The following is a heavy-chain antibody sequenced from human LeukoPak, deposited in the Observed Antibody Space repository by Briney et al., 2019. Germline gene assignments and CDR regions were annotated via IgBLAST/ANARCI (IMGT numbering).Heavy chain of an antibody. Sequence: GGSLRLSCAASGFTFSSYSMNWVRQAPGKGLQWVSDISSSGTTIYYADSVKGRFTISRDNSKNTLYLQMNTLRAEDTALYYCASSYGSSAYYPFDYWGLGTLVTVFS. J-gene: IGHJ4*02. D-gene: IGHD3-22*01. CDR2: ISSSGTTI. CDR3: ASSYGSSAYYPFDY. V-gene: IGHV3-48*01. CDR1: GFTFSSYS.